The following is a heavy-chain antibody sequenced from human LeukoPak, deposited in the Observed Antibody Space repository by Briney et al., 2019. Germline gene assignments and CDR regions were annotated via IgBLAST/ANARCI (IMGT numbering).Heavy chain of an antibody. V-gene: IGHV5-51*01. D-gene: IGHD3/OR15-3a*01. Sequence: GESLKISCKGSGYSFTSYWIGWVRQVPGKGLGWMGIIYPGDSDTRYSLSFQGQVTISADKSISTAYLQWSSLKASDTAMYYCARLGLRKNYYYYMDVWGKGTTVTVSS. CDR1: GYSFTSYW. J-gene: IGHJ6*03. CDR3: ARLGLRKNYYYYMDV. CDR2: IYPGDSDT.